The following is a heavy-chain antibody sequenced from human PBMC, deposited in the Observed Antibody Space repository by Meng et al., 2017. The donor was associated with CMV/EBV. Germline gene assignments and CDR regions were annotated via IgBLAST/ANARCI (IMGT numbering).Heavy chain of an antibody. CDR2: TYYRSKWYN. CDR1: GDSVSSNSAA. J-gene: IGHJ4*02. V-gene: IGHV6-1*01. CDR3: ARRRGRHSGGGSYYFDY. Sequence: SQTLSLTCAISGDSVSSNSAAWNWIRQSPSRGLEWLGRTYYRSKWYNDYAVSVKSRITINPDTSKNQFSLQLNSVTPEDTAVYYCARRRGRHSGGGSYYFDYWGQGTLVTVSS. D-gene: IGHD4-23*01.